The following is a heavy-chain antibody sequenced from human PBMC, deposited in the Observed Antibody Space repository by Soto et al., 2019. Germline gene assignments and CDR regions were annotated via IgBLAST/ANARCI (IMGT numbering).Heavy chain of an antibody. Sequence: EVQLLESGGGLVQPGGSLRLSCAASGLTFSTYAMTWVRQAPGKGLEWVSGVSGTSDITYYADSVKGRFTISRDNSKNTVYLQMNSLRAEDTAVYYCAKAHSSGWSIPDCFDIWGQGTMVTVSS. CDR1: GLTFSTYA. V-gene: IGHV3-23*01. CDR3: AKAHSSGWSIPDCFDI. CDR2: VSGTSDIT. D-gene: IGHD6-19*01. J-gene: IGHJ3*02.